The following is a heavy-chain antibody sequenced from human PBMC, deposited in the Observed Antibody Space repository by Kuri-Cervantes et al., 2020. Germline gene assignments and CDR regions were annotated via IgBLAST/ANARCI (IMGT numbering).Heavy chain of an antibody. V-gene: IGHV3-33*01. CDR1: GFNFSRYG. CDR2: IWYDGSNK. Sequence: GESLKISCAASGFNFSRYGMHWVRQAPGKGLEWVAVIWYDGSNKYYADSVKGRFTISRDNSKNTLYLQMNSLRAEDTAVYYCARDKRTTQRADYYYGMDVWRQGTTVTVSS. J-gene: IGHJ6*02. CDR3: ARDKRTTQRADYYYGMDV. D-gene: IGHD4-11*01.